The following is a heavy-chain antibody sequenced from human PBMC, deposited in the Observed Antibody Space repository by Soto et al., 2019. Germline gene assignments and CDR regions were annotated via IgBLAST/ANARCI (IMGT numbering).Heavy chain of an antibody. V-gene: IGHV3-33*01. CDR3: ATETTHYAHDL. J-gene: IGHJ5*02. Sequence: QVQLLESGGGVVQPGTSLRLSCAASGFTFSTYVMHWVRQAPGKGLEWVAVIWHDGSNKNYADSVKGRFTISRDNFKNTLYLQMNSLRGEDTAVYYCATETTHYAHDLWGQGTLVTVSS. D-gene: IGHD2-2*01. CDR1: GFTFSTYV. CDR2: IWHDGSNK.